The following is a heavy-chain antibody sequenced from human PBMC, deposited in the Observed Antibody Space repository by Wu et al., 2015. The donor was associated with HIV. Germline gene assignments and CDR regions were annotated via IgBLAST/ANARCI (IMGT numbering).Heavy chain of an antibody. D-gene: IGHD4-11*01. CDR2: INPSGGST. J-gene: IGHJ4*02. V-gene: IGHV1-2*02. CDR3: ARDATPITTEFDY. CDR1: GYTFTNYY. Sequence: QVQLVQSGAEVKKPGASVKVSCGTSGYTFTNYYIHWVRQAPGRGLEWMAWINPSGGSTIYAEAFEGRITVTTDTSMKTVYMELESLISRDTAMYFCARDATPITTEFDYWGQGTLITVSS.